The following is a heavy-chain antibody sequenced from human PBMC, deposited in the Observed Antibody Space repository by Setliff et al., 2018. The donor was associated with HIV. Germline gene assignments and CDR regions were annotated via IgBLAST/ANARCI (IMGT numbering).Heavy chain of an antibody. J-gene: IGHJ3*01. V-gene: IGHV4-34*01. CDR3: ARGPARRYRFSTVYGL. CDR1: GGSFSGWY. D-gene: IGHD2-2*01. CDR2: IEYGCST. Sequence: SETLSLTCAVYGGSFSGWYWTWIRLIPGKGLEWIGEIEYGCSTTYNPSLEGRVTISVDTSKTQFSLKLSDVTVADTGIYYCARGPARRYRFSTVYGLWGPGTRVTVSS.